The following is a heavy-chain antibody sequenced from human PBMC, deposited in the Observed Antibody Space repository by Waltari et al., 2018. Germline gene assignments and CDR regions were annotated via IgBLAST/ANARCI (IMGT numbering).Heavy chain of an antibody. Sequence: EVPLVQSGAEVKKPGATVKLSCKASGYTFTDYYMHWVQQAPGKGLEWMGRVDPEDGETIYAEKFQGRVTITADTSTDTAYMELSSLRSEDTAVYYCATGRSVVVPAAMYYWGQGTLVTVSS. CDR1: GYTFTDYY. D-gene: IGHD2-2*01. CDR3: ATGRSVVVPAAMYY. V-gene: IGHV1-69-2*01. J-gene: IGHJ4*02. CDR2: VDPEDGET.